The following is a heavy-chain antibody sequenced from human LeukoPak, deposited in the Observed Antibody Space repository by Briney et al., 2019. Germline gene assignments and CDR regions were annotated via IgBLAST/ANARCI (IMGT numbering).Heavy chain of an antibody. Sequence: PGGSLRLSCAASGFTFSSYAMHWVRQAPGKGLEWVAVISYDGSDKYYADSVKGRFTISRDNYKNTLYLQMNSLRAEDTAVYYCAKINGGNYYGYFDYWGQGTLVTVSS. CDR1: GFTFSSYA. D-gene: IGHD1-26*01. V-gene: IGHV3-30*18. CDR3: AKINGGNYYGYFDY. J-gene: IGHJ4*02. CDR2: ISYDGSDK.